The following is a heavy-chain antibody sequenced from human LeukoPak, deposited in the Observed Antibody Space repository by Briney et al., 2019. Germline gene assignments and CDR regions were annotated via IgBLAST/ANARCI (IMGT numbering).Heavy chain of an antibody. CDR3: AELGITMIGGV. D-gene: IGHD3-10*02. Sequence: GGSLRLSCAASGFTFNEMNWVRQAPGKGLEGVSYISSSGSTIYYADSVKGRFTISRDNAKNSLYLQMNSLRAEDTAVYYCAELGITMIGGVWGKGTTVTISS. V-gene: IGHV3-48*03. CDR2: ISSSGSTI. J-gene: IGHJ6*04. CDR1: GFTFNE.